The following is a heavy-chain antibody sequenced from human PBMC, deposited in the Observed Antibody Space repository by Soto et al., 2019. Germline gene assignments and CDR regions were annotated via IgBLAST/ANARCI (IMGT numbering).Heavy chain of an antibody. J-gene: IGHJ4*02. CDR2: IYHSGST. CDR3: AGGIAARPLGY. CDR1: GGSISSGAYS. D-gene: IGHD6-6*01. V-gene: IGHV4-30-2*01. Sequence: QLQLQESGSGLVKPSQTLSLTCAVSGGSISSGAYSWSWIRQPPGKGLEWIGYIYHSGSTYYNPSLKSRVAISVDRSKNQFSLRLSSVTAADTAVYYCAGGIAARPLGYWGQGTLVTDSS.